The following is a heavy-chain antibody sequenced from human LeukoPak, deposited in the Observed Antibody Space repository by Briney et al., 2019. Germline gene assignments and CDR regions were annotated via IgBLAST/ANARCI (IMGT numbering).Heavy chain of an antibody. V-gene: IGHV4-59*08. CDR1: GGSISGYY. Sequence: PSETLSLTCTVSGGSISGYYWIWIRQPPGKGLEWIGYIYYSGGTNYNPSLKSRVTVSVDTSKKQFSLRLSSVTAADTAVYYCARHPGIAVAGTREGFDIWGQGTMVTVSS. J-gene: IGHJ3*02. D-gene: IGHD6-13*01. CDR3: ARHPGIAVAGTREGFDI. CDR2: IYYSGGT.